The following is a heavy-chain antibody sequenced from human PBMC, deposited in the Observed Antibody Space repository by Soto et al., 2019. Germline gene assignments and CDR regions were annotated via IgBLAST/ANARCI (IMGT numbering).Heavy chain of an antibody. CDR2: INPDGTDT. D-gene: IGHD3-10*01. CDR3: ARVYYGSGTFDY. J-gene: IGHJ4*02. CDR1: GFTFSSYW. Sequence: GGSLRLSCAASGFTFSSYWMHWIRQAPGKGLVWVSRINPDGTDTSYADSVKGRFTISRDNAKNTLYLHMISLRAEDTAVYYCARVYYGSGTFDYWGQGTQVTVSS. V-gene: IGHV3-74*01.